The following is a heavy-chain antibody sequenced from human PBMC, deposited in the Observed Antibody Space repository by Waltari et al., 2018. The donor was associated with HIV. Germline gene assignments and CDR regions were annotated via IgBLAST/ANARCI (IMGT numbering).Heavy chain of an antibody. V-gene: IGHV3-9*01. J-gene: IGHJ2*01. CDR1: GFTFDDYA. CDR3: AKGQTLYWYFDL. CDR2: ISCNSGSI. Sequence: EVQLVESGGGLVQPGRSLRLSCAASGFTFDDYAMHWVRQAPGKGREWVQGISCNSGSIGYADSVKGRFTIARDNAKNSLYLQMNSRRAEDTALYYCAKGQTLYWYFDLWGRGTLVTVSS.